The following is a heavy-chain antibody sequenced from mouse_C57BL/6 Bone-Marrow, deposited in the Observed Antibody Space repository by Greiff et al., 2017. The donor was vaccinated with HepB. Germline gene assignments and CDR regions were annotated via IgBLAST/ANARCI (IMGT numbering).Heavy chain of an antibody. J-gene: IGHJ4*01. V-gene: IGHV2-4*01. CDR2: IWSGGST. CDR1: GFSLTSYG. D-gene: IGHD1-1*01. Sequence: VNVVESGPGLVQPSQSLSITCTVSGFSLTSYGVHWVRQPPGKGLEWLGVIWSGGSTDYNAAFISRLSISKDNSKSQVFFKMNSLQADDTAIYYCAKKTFYYGSSYAMDYWGQGTSVTVSS. CDR3: AKKTFYYGSSYAMDY.